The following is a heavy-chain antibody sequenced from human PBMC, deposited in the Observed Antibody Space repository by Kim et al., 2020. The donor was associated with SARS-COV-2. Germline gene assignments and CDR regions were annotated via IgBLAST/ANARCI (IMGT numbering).Heavy chain of an antibody. CDR1: GFTFSSYA. J-gene: IGHJ4*02. Sequence: GGSLRLSCAASGFTFSSYAMSLVRQAPGKGLEWVSVISASGDNTYSADSVKGRFTISRDNSKNTLYLQMNSLRAEDTAVYYCAKPSYCSGGICYDYFDYWGQGTLVTVSS. CDR2: ISASGDNT. CDR3: AKPSYCSGGICYDYFDY. D-gene: IGHD2-15*01. V-gene: IGHV3-23*01.